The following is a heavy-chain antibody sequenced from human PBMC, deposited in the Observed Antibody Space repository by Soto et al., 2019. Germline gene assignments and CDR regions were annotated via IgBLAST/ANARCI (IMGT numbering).Heavy chain of an antibody. V-gene: IGHV4-4*07. CDR1: VGSIRSYY. Sequence: PSETLSLTCNVSVGSIRSYYWSWIRQPAGKVLEWIGRIYTSGTTNYNPSLKSRATILIDTSKNQFSLKLSSVTAADTAVYYCAREGASGFGMDVWGQGTTVTV. CDR2: IYTSGTT. CDR3: AREGASGFGMDV. J-gene: IGHJ6*02. D-gene: IGHD1-26*01.